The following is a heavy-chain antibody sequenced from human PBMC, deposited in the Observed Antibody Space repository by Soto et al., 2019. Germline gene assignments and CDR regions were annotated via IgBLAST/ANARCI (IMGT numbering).Heavy chain of an antibody. J-gene: IGHJ3*02. CDR1: GGSISSSNW. D-gene: IGHD1-26*01. V-gene: IGHV4-4*02. Sequence: QVQLRESGPGLVKPSGTLSLTCAVSGGSISSSNWWSWVRQPPGKGLEWIGEIYHGGNTIYNPSLXXRXXISVDKSKTQVSLKLSSVTAADTAVYYCATMGATPSGAFGIWGQGTMVTVSS. CDR3: ATMGATPSGAFGI. CDR2: IYHGGNT.